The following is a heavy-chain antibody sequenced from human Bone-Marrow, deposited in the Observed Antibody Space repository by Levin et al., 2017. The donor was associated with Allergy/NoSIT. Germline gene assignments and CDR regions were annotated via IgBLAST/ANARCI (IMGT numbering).Heavy chain of an antibody. CDR2: INPSDGST. D-gene: IGHD2-15*01. CDR3: ARELGYCSGDRCYSSLYYFDS. Sequence: ASVKVSCKASGHTFTDYYLHWVRQAPGQGLEWMGIINPSDGSTTYAQKFQGRVTMTRDTSTSTVYMELSSLRSEDTAFYYCARELGYCSGDRCYSSLYYFDSWGQGPLVTVSS. J-gene: IGHJ4*02. V-gene: IGHV1-46*01. CDR1: GHTFTDYY.